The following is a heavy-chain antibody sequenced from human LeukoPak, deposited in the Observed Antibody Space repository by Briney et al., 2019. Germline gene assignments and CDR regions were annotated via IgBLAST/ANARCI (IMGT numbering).Heavy chain of an antibody. D-gene: IGHD1-7*01. J-gene: IGHJ4*02. CDR1: GYTFTSYD. CDR2: MNPNSGNT. CDR3: ARAPSITGTTPPGY. V-gene: IGHV1-8*01. Sequence: ASVKVSCKASGYTFTSYDINWVRQATGQGLEWMGWMNPNSGNTGYAQKFQGRVTMTRHTSISTAYMELSSLRSEDTAVYYCARAPSITGTTPPGYWGQGTLVTVSS.